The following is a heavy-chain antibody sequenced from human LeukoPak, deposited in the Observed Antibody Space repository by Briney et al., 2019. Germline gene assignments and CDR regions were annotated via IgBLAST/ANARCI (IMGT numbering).Heavy chain of an antibody. CDR3: ARDVSPYYYDSSGYLPYGMDV. CDR1: GYTFTSYY. CDR2: INPSGGST. V-gene: IGHV1-46*01. J-gene: IGHJ6*02. D-gene: IGHD3-22*01. Sequence: ASVKVSCKASGYTFTSYYMHWVRQAPGQGLEWMGIINPSGGSTSYAQKFQGRVTMTRDTSTSTVYMELSSLRSEDTAVYYCARDVSPYYYDSSGYLPYGMDVWGQGTTVTVSS.